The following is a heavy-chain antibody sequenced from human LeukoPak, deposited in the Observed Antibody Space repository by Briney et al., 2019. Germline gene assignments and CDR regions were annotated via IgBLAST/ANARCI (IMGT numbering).Heavy chain of an antibody. CDR3: ARVGNGFDP. V-gene: IGHV1-46*01. J-gene: IGHJ5*02. CDR2: INPSGGST. Sequence: ASVKVSCKASGYTFSDNYIHWVRQAPGQGLEWMGIINPSGGSTSYAQKFQGRVTMTRDMSTSTVYMELSSLRSEDTAVYYCARVGNGFDPWGQGTLVTVSS. CDR1: GYTFSDNY.